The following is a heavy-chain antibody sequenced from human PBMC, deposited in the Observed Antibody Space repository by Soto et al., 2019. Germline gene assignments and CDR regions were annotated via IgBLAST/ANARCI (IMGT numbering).Heavy chain of an antibody. CDR2: VRYDGSQT. CDR1: GFTFSSYW. V-gene: IGHV3-7*01. Sequence: GGSLRLSCADSGFTFSSYWMSWVRQAPGKGLEWVANVRYDGSQTYYVGSVKGRFTISRDNAKNSLYLQMNSLRAEDTAVYYCTRDFQGPLDYGMDVWGQGTTVTVSS. CDR3: TRDFQGPLDYGMDV. D-gene: IGHD1-1*01. J-gene: IGHJ6*02.